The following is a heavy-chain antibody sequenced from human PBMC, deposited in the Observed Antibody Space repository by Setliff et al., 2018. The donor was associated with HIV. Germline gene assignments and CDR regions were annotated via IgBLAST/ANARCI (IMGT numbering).Heavy chain of an antibody. J-gene: IGHJ3*02. CDR1: GFSLSTSGMS. D-gene: IGHD2-15*01. Sequence: PTLVNPTQTLTLTCTFSGFSLSTSGMSVRWMRQPPGKTLGWLAHIDGDDDKYYNTSLRTRLTISKDTSKNQVVLRMTNMDPVDTGMYYCARIYGRSGPIWGQGTMVTVSS. CDR2: IDGDDDK. V-gene: IGHV2-70*01. CDR3: ARIYGRSGPI.